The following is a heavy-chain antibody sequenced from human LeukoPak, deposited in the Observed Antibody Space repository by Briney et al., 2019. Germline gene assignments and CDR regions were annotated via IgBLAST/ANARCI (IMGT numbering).Heavy chain of an antibody. D-gene: IGHD6-13*01. CDR2: ISGSGGST. V-gene: IGHV3-23*01. CDR3: AKVTALVKGFDY. Sequence: QPGGSLGLSCAASGFTFSSYAMSWVRQAPGKGLEWVSAISGSGGSTYYADSVKGRFTISRDNSKNTLYLQMNSLRAEDTAVYYCAKVTALVKGFDYWGQGTLVTVSS. J-gene: IGHJ4*02. CDR1: GFTFSSYA.